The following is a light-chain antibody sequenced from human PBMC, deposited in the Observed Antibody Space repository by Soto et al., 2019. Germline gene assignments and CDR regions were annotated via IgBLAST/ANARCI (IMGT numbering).Light chain of an antibody. Sequence: DIQMTQSPSSLSASVGDRVTITCRASQSISSYLNWYQQKPRKAPKLLIYAASSLQSGVPSRFSGSVSGTDFTLTISSLQPEDFATYYCQQSYSTPRTFGQGTKVDSK. J-gene: IGKJ1*01. CDR2: AAS. CDR1: QSISSY. CDR3: QQSYSTPRT. V-gene: IGKV1-39*01.